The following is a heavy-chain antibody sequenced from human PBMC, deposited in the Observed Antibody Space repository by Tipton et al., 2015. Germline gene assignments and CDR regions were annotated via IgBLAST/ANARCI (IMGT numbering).Heavy chain of an antibody. Sequence: TLSLTCAVSAYSISSDYYWGWIRQPPGKGLEWIGSISHSGNTYYNPSLKSRVTISVDTSKNQFSLRVRSVTAADTAVYYCARGFHSSGHDGGVFGYWGQGTLVTVSS. D-gene: IGHD3-22*01. CDR2: ISHSGNT. J-gene: IGHJ4*02. CDR3: ARGFHSSGHDGGVFGY. CDR1: AYSISSDYY. V-gene: IGHV4-38-2*01.